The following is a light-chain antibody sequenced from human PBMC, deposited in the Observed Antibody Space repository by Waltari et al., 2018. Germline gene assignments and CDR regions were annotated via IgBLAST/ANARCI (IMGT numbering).Light chain of an antibody. Sequence: DIQMTQSPSTLSASVGDGVTITCRASQSIGTGLAWYQQKPGEAPKLLIDWTSRLQGGVPSRFSGSGSGTEFTLTVSSLQPDDFAIYYCEQYITWPLSFGGGTKVELK. CDR2: WTS. J-gene: IGKJ4*01. V-gene: IGKV1-5*03. CDR1: QSIGTG. CDR3: EQYITWPLS.